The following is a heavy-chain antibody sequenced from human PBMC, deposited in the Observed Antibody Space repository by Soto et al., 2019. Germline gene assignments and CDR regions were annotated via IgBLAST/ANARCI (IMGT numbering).Heavy chain of an antibody. CDR3: ARVHCSAGTCLDALDF. J-gene: IGHJ6*02. V-gene: IGHV6-1*01. CDR2: IYYRSKWFH. Sequence: PWRTLALLCVFSWDSVSSNGARWNWNRQSPSRGLQWLGRIYYRSKWFHDYAASVESRMAINPATSRNQLSQQLNYVTPEDTAVYSCARVHCSAGTCLDALDFWGQGTTVTVSS. D-gene: IGHD2-15*01. CDR1: WDSVSSNGAR.